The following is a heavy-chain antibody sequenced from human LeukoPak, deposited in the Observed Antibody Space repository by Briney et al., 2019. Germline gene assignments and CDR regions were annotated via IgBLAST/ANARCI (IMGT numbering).Heavy chain of an antibody. CDR1: GFTFSSYA. Sequence: PGGSLRLSCAASGFTFSSYAMSWVRQAPGKGLEWVSAISGSGGSTYYADSVKGRFTISRDNSKNTLYLQMNSLRAEDTAVYYCAKDRIGPIFGASHYYYMDVWGKGTTVTVSS. CDR2: ISGSGGST. D-gene: IGHD3-3*01. CDR3: AKDRIGPIFGASHYYYMDV. J-gene: IGHJ6*03. V-gene: IGHV3-23*01.